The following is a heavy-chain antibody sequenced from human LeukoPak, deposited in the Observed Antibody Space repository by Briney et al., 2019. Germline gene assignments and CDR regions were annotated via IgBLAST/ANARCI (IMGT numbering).Heavy chain of an antibody. V-gene: IGHV3-23*01. D-gene: IGHD4-23*01. J-gene: IGHJ4*02. CDR2: ISGNGGST. Sequence: PGGSLRLSCAASGFTFSSYAMSWVRQAPGKGLEWVSSISGNGGSTKYADSVKGRFTISRDNSKNTLYLQMNSLRAEDTAVYYCAKRSYGGTDYWGQGTLVTVSS. CDR1: GFTFSSYA. CDR3: AKRSYGGTDY.